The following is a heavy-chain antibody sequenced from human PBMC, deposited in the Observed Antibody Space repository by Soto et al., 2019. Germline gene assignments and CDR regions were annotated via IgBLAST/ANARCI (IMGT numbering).Heavy chain of an antibody. Sequence: HLVESGGGLVKPGGSLRLSCAASGFTFSRLKMNWVRQAPGKGLEWVSSITSSGTFIDYTDSVKGRFTISRDNAKNSLYLQMNRLRAEDTAVYYCAGTYDPFDFWGPGTLVTVSS. CDR1: GFTFSRLK. CDR2: ITSSGTFI. V-gene: IGHV3-21*01. CDR3: AGTYDPFDF. D-gene: IGHD3-3*01. J-gene: IGHJ4*02.